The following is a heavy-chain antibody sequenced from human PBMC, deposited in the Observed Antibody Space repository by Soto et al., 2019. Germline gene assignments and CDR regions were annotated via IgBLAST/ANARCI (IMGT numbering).Heavy chain of an antibody. Sequence: GESLKISCKGSGYSFTSYWIGWVRQMPGKGLEWMGIIYPGDSDTRYSPSFQGQVTISADKSISTAYLQWSSLKASDTAMYYCARFGSSSHYYYYGMDVCGQGTTVTVSS. V-gene: IGHV5-51*01. CDR1: GYSFTSYW. CDR3: ARFGSSSHYYYYGMDV. J-gene: IGHJ6*02. D-gene: IGHD6-6*01. CDR2: IYPGDSDT.